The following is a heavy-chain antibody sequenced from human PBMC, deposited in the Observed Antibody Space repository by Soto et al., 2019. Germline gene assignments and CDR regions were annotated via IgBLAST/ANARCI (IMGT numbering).Heavy chain of an antibody. Sequence: PSETLSLTCTVSGGSISSSSYYWGWIRQPPGKGLEWIGSIYYSGSTYYNPSLKSRVAISVDTSKNQFSLKLSSVTAADTAVYYCAREDCSGGSCYPGWLSGAFDIWGQGTMVTVSS. CDR1: GGSISSSSYY. D-gene: IGHD2-15*01. V-gene: IGHV4-39*02. CDR3: AREDCSGGSCYPGWLSGAFDI. J-gene: IGHJ3*02. CDR2: IYYSGST.